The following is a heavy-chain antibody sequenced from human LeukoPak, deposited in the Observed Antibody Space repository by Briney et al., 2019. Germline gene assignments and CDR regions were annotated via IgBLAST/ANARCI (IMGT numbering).Heavy chain of an antibody. J-gene: IGHJ5*02. CDR2: MNPNSGNT. V-gene: IGHV1-8*01. Sequence: GASVKVSCKASGYTFTGYDINWVRQAIGQGLEWMGWMNPNSGNTGYAQKFQGRVTMIRNTSIGTAYMELSSLRSEDTAVYYCARGSASGSHRTSWGQGTLVTVSS. CDR1: GYTFTGYD. D-gene: IGHD3-10*01. CDR3: ARGSASGSHRTS.